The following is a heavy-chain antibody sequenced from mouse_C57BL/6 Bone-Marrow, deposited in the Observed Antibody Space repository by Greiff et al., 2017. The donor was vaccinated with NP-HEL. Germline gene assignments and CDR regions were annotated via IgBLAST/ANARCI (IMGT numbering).Heavy chain of an antibody. J-gene: IGHJ2*01. CDR1: GFTFSDAW. V-gene: IGHV6-6*01. D-gene: IGHD2-4*01. Sequence: EVMLVESGGGLVQPGGSMKLSCAASGFTFSDAWMDWVRQSPEKGLEWVAEIRNKANNHATYYAESVKGRFTISRDDSKSSVYLQMNSLRAEDTGIYYCTRGAYDYDEYYFDYWGQGTTLTVSS. CDR2: IRNKANNHAT. CDR3: TRGAYDYDEYYFDY.